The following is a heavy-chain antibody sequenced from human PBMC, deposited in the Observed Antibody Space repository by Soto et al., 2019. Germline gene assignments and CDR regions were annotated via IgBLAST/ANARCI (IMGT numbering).Heavy chain of an antibody. CDR3: AKVVGTGMAYDNYAMDV. CDR2: ISGSGDGT. D-gene: IGHD5-18*01. CDR1: GITFRNYA. V-gene: IGHV3-23*01. J-gene: IGHJ6*02. Sequence: VGSLRLSCAASGITFRNYAMSWVRQAPGKGLEWVSAISGSGDGTFYADSVKGRFTISRDNSKNTLYLQMNSLRAEDMAEYYCAKVVGTGMAYDNYAMDVWGQGTTVTVSS.